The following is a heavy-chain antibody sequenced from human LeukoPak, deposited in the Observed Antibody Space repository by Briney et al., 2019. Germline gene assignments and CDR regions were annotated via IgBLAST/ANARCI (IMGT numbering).Heavy chain of an antibody. J-gene: IGHJ3*02. CDR1: GYTFTGYY. CDR3: ARAFQDYSKYDAFDI. Sequence: ASVKVSCKASGYTFTGYYMHWVRQAPGQGLEWMGWINPNSGGTNYAQKFQGRVTITADESTSTAYMELSSLRSEDTAVYYCARAFQDYSKYDAFDIWGQGTMVTVSS. D-gene: IGHD4-11*01. CDR2: INPNSGGT. V-gene: IGHV1-2*02.